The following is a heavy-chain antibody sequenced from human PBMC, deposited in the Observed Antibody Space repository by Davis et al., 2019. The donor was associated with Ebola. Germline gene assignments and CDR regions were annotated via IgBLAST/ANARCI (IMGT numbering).Heavy chain of an antibody. D-gene: IGHD1-1*01. V-gene: IGHV5-51*01. J-gene: IGHJ6*02. CDR2: IYPGDSDT. Sequence: GESLKISCKGSGYSFTNYWIGWVRQMPGKGLEWMGIIYPGDSDTRYSPSFQGQVTISADKSISTAYLQWSSLKASDTAMYYCARVKTENYYYYGMDVWGQGTTVTVSS. CDR3: ARVKTENYYYYGMDV. CDR1: GYSFTNYW.